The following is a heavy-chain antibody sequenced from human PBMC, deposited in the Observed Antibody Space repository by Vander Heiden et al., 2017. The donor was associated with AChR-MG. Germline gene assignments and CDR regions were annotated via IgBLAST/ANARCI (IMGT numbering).Heavy chain of an antibody. J-gene: IGHJ4*02. D-gene: IGHD3-22*01. Sequence: EVQLVESGGGLVQPGGSLRLSCVVSGFTFSRYWMSWVRQAPGKGLEWVANINEDGSAKYDVDSVKGRFTISRDNAKNSLSLQMNSLRAEDTAVYYCATSSDSSGNDWGQGTLVTVSS. CDR2: INEDGSAK. V-gene: IGHV3-7*01. CDR1: GFTFSRYW. CDR3: ATSSDSSGND.